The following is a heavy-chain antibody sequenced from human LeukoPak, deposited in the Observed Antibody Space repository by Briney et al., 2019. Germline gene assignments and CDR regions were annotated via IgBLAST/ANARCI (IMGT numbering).Heavy chain of an antibody. CDR2: IYYSGST. CDR3: ARGSSGPGPFQH. Sequence: KASETLSLTCTVSGGSISSSSYYWGWIRQPPGKGLEWIGSIYYSGSTYYNPSLKSRVTISVDTSKNQFSLKLSSVTAADTAVYYCARGSSGPGPFQHWGQGTLVTVSS. D-gene: IGHD3-22*01. V-gene: IGHV4-39*07. J-gene: IGHJ1*01. CDR1: GGSISSSSYY.